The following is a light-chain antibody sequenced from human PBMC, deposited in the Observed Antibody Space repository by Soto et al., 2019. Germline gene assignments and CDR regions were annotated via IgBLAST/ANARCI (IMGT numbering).Light chain of an antibody. CDR2: NAS. J-gene: IGKJ4*02. CDR1: KSVSSY. Sequence: EIVLTQSPGTLSLSPGERETLSCRASKSVSSYLAWYHQKPGQAHRLLIYNASNRATGIPARLSGCVSVTNFTLTMIFLEPEDFAVYYCQQRSNLPTTFGGGTKVDSK. V-gene: IGKV3-11*01. CDR3: QQRSNLPTT.